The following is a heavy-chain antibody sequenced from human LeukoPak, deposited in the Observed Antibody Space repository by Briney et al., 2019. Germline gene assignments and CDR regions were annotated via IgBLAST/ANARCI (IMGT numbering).Heavy chain of an antibody. D-gene: IGHD7-27*01. CDR3: ARDLNWGSLACVGY. CDR1: GLTFSNYA. J-gene: IGHJ4*02. Sequence: GGSLRLSCAASGLTFSNYAMSWVRQAPGKGLEWVSGISGTGDYTYYADSVKGRFTISRDNSKNTLSLQMNSLRADDTAVYYCARDLNWGSLACVGYWGQGTLVTVSS. V-gene: IGHV3-23*01. CDR2: ISGTGDYT.